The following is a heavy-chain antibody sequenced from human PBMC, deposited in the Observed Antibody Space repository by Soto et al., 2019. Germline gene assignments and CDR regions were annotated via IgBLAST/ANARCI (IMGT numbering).Heavy chain of an antibody. CDR2: INSDGSST. Sequence: PGGSLRLSCAASGFTFSSYWMHWVRQAPGKGLVWVSRINSDGSSTSYADSVKGRFTISRDNAKNTLYLQMNSLRAEDTAVYYCPRGATATTYAFDIWGQGTMVTVSS. V-gene: IGHV3-74*01. CDR1: GFTFSSYW. J-gene: IGHJ3*02. CDR3: PRGATATTYAFDI. D-gene: IGHD4-17*01.